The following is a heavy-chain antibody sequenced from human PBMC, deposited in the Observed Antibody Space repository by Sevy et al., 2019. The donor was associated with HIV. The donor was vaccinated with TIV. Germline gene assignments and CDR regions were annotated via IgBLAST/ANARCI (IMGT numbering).Heavy chain of an antibody. V-gene: IGHV3-7*01. CDR2: IKQDGSEK. Sequence: GWSLRLSCAASGFTFSSYWMSWVRQAPGKGLEWVANIKQDGSEKYYVDSVKGRFTISRDNAKNSLYLQMNSLRAEDTAVYYCAREYYYDSSGPFDYWGQGTLVTVSS. CDR3: AREYYYDSSGPFDY. J-gene: IGHJ4*02. CDR1: GFTFSSYW. D-gene: IGHD3-22*01.